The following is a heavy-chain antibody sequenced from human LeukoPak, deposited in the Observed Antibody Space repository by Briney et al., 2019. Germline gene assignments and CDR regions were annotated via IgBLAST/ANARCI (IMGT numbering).Heavy chain of an antibody. Sequence: ASVKVSCKASEYTFTGYYMHWVRQAPGQGLEWMGWINPNSGGTNYAQKFQGRVTMTRDTSISTAYMELSRLRSDDTAVYYCARDTNRGVVNAFDIWGQGTMVTVSS. V-gene: IGHV1-2*02. D-gene: IGHD3-10*01. CDR3: ARDTNRGVVNAFDI. CDR2: INPNSGGT. CDR1: EYTFTGYY. J-gene: IGHJ3*02.